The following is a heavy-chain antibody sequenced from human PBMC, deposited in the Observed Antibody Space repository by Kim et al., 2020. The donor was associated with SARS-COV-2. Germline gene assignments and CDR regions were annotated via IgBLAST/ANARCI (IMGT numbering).Heavy chain of an antibody. Sequence: STCYNPSLKSRVFISLDTSNNHFSLRLTSLTAADTAIYYCVRDISINWFFYWGQGTLVIVSS. CDR2: ST. J-gene: IGHJ5*01. D-gene: IGHD1-20*01. V-gene: IGHV4-39*07. CDR3: VRDISINWFFY.